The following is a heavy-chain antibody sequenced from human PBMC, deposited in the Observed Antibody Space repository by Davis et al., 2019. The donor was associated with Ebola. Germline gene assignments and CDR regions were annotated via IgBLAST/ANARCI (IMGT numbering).Heavy chain of an antibody. V-gene: IGHV1-69*13. CDR3: ARYRPSSSSLSRYYYGMDV. Sequence: SVKVSCKASGGTFSSYAISWVRQAPGQGLEWMGGIIPIFGTANYAQKFQGRVTITADESTSTAYMELSSLRSEDTAVYYCARYRPSSSSLSRYYYGMDVWGQGTTVTVSS. J-gene: IGHJ6*02. D-gene: IGHD6-6*01. CDR1: GGTFSSYA. CDR2: IIPIFGTA.